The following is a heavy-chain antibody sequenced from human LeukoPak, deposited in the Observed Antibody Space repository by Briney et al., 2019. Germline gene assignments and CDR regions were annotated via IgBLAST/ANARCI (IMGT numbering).Heavy chain of an antibody. V-gene: IGHV3-21*01. D-gene: IGHD1-26*01. J-gene: IGHJ4*02. CDR3: ARDHHKWELWQEY. CDR2: ISSSSSYI. Sequence: AGGSLRLSCAASGFTFSSYSMNWVRQAPGKGLEWVSSISSSSSYIYYADSVKGRFTISRDNSKNTLYLQMNSLRAEDTAVYYCARDHHKWELWQEYWGQGTLVTVSS. CDR1: GFTFSSYS.